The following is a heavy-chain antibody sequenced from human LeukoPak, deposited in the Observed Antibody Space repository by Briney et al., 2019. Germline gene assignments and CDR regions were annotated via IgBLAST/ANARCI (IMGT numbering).Heavy chain of an antibody. J-gene: IGHJ3*02. CDR2: IYYSGST. V-gene: IGHV4-39*01. Sequence: SETLSLTRTVSGGSISSSSYYWGWIRQPPGTGLEWIGSIYYSGSTYYNPSLKSRVTISVDTSKNQFSLKLSSVTAADTAVYYCARYDSSSGYDAFDIWGQGTMVTVSS. D-gene: IGHD3-22*01. CDR1: GGSISSSSYY. CDR3: ARYDSSSGYDAFDI.